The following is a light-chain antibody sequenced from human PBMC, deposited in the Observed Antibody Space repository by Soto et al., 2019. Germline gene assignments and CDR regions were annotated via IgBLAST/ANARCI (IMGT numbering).Light chain of an antibody. CDR2: DVS. CDR3: CSWTSSATYV. V-gene: IGLV2-14*01. CDR1: SSDVGYSSS. J-gene: IGLJ1*01. Sequence: QSVLIQPASVSGSPEQSITISCPGASSDVGYSSSVSWYQQHPGKAPKLVIFDVSNRPSGVSDRFSVSKSGNTASLTISGLQAEDEADYYCCSWTSSATYVFGTGTKVTAL.